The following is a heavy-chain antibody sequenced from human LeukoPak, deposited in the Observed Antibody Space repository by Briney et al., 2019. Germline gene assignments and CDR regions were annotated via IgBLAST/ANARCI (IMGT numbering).Heavy chain of an antibody. Sequence: GASVKVSCKASGYTFTSYGISWVRQAPGQGLEWMGWISAYNGNTNYAQKLQGRVTMTEDTSTDTAYMELSSLRSEDTAVYYCATEGVGATLPFGYWGQGTLVTVSS. V-gene: IGHV1-18*01. CDR2: ISAYNGNT. CDR1: GYTFTSYG. D-gene: IGHD1-26*01. J-gene: IGHJ4*02. CDR3: ATEGVGATLPFGY.